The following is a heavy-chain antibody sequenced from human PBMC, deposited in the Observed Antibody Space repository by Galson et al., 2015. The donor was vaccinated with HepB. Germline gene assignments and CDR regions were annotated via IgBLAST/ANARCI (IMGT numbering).Heavy chain of an antibody. D-gene: IGHD6-25*01. CDR1: GFTFTNYW. Sequence: SLRLSCAASGFTFTNYWMSWVRQAPGKGLEWVANIKQDGSETNYVDSVKGRFNISRDNAKNSLFLQMNYLRAEDTALYYCARDQGIAATTKFHNGMDVWGQGTTDTVSS. V-gene: IGHV3-7*01. CDR2: IKQDGSET. CDR3: ARDQGIAATTKFHNGMDV. J-gene: IGHJ6*02.